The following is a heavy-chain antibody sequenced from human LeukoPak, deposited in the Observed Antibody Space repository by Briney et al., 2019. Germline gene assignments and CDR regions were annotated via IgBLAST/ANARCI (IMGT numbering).Heavy chain of an antibody. J-gene: IGHJ6*02. D-gene: IGHD2-2*02. CDR2: INPNSGGT. V-gene: IGHV1-2*02. CDR1: GYTFTGYY. Sequence: GASVKLSCTASGYTFTGYYMHWVRQAPGKGLEWMGWINPNSGGTNYAQTFQGRVTITRDTSINTTYMELSREGSDDTAVYYFVSRVGGYSSSTRCYNPSYYYYGMDVWGQGTTVTVSS. CDR3: VSRVGGYSSSTRCYNPSYYYYGMDV.